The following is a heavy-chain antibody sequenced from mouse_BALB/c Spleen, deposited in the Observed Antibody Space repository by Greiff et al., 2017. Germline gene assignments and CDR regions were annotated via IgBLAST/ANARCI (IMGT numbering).Heavy chain of an antibody. J-gene: IGHJ2*01. D-gene: IGHD1-2*01. CDR3: ARDTDYGHYFDY. CDR2: IRNKANGYTT. CDR1: GFTFTDYY. Sequence: EVHLVESGGGLVQPGGSLRLSCATSGFTFTDYYMSWVRQPPGKALEWLGFIRNKANGYTTEYSASVKGRFTISRDNSQSILYLQMNTLRAEDSATYYCARDTDYGHYFDYWGQGTTLTVSS. V-gene: IGHV7-3*02.